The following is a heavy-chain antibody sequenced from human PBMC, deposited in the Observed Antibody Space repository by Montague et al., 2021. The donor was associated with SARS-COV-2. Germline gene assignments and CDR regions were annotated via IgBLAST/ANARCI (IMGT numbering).Heavy chain of an antibody. CDR1: GGSISSSSHY. Sequence: SETLSLTCTVSGGSISSSSHYWGWIRQPPGKGLEWIGSIYYSGSTYYSPSLKSRVTISVDTSKNQFSLKLSSVTAADTAVFYCARHSGDYTIFGVVIYYMDVWGKGTTVTVSS. CDR2: IYYSGST. D-gene: IGHD3-3*01. J-gene: IGHJ6*03. V-gene: IGHV4-39*01. CDR3: ARHSGDYTIFGVVIYYMDV.